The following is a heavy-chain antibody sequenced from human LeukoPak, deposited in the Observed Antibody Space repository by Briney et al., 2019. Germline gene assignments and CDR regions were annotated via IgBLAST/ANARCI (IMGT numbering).Heavy chain of an antibody. Sequence: ASVKVSCKASGYTFTGYYMHWVRQAPGQGLEWMGWINPNSGGTNYAQKFQGRVTMTRDTSISTAYMELSRLRSDDTAVYYCASAIAAAGTYYYYYYMDVWGKGTTVTISS. V-gene: IGHV1-2*02. D-gene: IGHD6-13*01. CDR3: ASAIAAAGTYYYYYYMDV. CDR2: INPNSGGT. CDR1: GYTFTGYY. J-gene: IGHJ6*03.